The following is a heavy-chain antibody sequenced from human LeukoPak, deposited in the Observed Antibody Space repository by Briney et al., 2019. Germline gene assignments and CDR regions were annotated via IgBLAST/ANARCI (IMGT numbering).Heavy chain of an antibody. Sequence: ASVKVSCKASGYTFTSYAMNWVRQAPGQGLEWMGWINTNTGNPTYAQGFTRRFVFSLDTSVSTAYLQISSLKAEDTAVYYCARDRFLWHSFFFDPWGQGTLVTVSS. CDR1: GYTFTSYA. V-gene: IGHV7-4-1*02. CDR3: ARDRFLWHSFFFDP. CDR2: INTNTGNP. J-gene: IGHJ5*02. D-gene: IGHD2/OR15-2a*01.